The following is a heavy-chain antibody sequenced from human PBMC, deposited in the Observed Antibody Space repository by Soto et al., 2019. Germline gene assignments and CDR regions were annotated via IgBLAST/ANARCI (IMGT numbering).Heavy chain of an antibody. Sequence: GESLKISCKGSGYSFTSYWISWVRQMPGKGLEWMGRIDPSDSYTNYSPSFQGHVTISADKSISTAYLQWSSLKASDTAMYYCAIGGYYCTNGVCTPKPFDYWGQGTLVTVSS. CDR3: AIGGYYCTNGVCTPKPFDY. V-gene: IGHV5-10-1*01. D-gene: IGHD2-8*01. CDR1: GYSFTSYW. CDR2: IDPSDSYT. J-gene: IGHJ4*02.